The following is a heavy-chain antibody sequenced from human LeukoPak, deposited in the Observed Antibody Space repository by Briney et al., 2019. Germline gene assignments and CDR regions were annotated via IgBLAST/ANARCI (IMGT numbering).Heavy chain of an antibody. CDR2: IIPIFGTA. CDR3: ARERGRDFWSGSSFDY. J-gene: IGHJ4*02. V-gene: IGHV1-69*06. D-gene: IGHD3-3*01. Sequence: ASVKVSCKASGGTFSSYAISWVRQAPGQGPEWMGGIIPIFGTANYAQKFQGRVTITADKSTSTAYMELSSLRSEDTAVYYCARERGRDFWSGSSFDYWGQGTLVTVSS. CDR1: GGTFSSYA.